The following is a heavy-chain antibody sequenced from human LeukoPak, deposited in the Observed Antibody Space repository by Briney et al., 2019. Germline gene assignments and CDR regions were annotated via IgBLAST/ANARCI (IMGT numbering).Heavy chain of an antibody. Sequence: SETLSLTCTVSGGSISSYYWSWIRQPPGKGLEWIGYIYYSGSTNYNPSLKSRVTISVDTSKNQFSLKLSSVTAADTAVYYCARGMYSGSYPLDYWGQGTLVTVSS. CDR2: IYYSGST. CDR1: GGSISSYY. CDR3: ARGMYSGSYPLDY. V-gene: IGHV4-59*12. D-gene: IGHD1-26*01. J-gene: IGHJ4*02.